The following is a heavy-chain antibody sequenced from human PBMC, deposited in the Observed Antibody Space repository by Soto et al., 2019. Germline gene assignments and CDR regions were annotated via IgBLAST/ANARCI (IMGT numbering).Heavy chain of an antibody. CDR3: ARLDYSHSAFDI. CDR2: IYFSGKT. CDR1: GGSVRSSRYY. J-gene: IGHJ3*02. D-gene: IGHD4-4*01. V-gene: IGHV4-39*01. Sequence: SETLSLTCTVSGGSVRSSRYYWGWIRQSPGKGLEWIGSIYFSGKTYYNPSLKSRVTISLDTSTNQFSLRLSAVTAADTAVYFCARLDYSHSAFDIWGQGTMVTVSS.